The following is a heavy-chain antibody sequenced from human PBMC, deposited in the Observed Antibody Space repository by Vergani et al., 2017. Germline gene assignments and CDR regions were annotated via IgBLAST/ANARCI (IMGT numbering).Heavy chain of an antibody. J-gene: IGHJ6*02. V-gene: IGHV3-11*01. CDR3: ARDRRYYGFWSGYYLPGGYYYGMDV. CDR2: ISSSGSTI. CDR1: GFTFSDYY. Sequence: QVQLVESGGGLVKPGGSLRLSCAASGFTFSDYYMSWIRQAPGKGLEWVSYISSSGSTIYYADSVKGRFTIPRDNAKNSLYLQMKSLRAGDTAVYYCARDRRYYGFWSGYYLPGGYYYGMDVWGQGTTVTVSS. D-gene: IGHD3-3*01.